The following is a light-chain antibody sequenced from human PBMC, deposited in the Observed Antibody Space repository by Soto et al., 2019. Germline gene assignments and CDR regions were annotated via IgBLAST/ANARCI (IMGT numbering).Light chain of an antibody. V-gene: IGLV2-11*01. Sequence: QSALTQPRSVSGSPGQSVTISCTGTSSDVGGYNYVSWYQQHPGKAPKLMIYDVSKRPSGVPDRFSGSKSGNPASLTISGLQAEDEADYYCCSYAGSYNWVFGGGTKVTVL. CDR1: SSDVGGYNY. J-gene: IGLJ3*02. CDR3: CSYAGSYNWV. CDR2: DVS.